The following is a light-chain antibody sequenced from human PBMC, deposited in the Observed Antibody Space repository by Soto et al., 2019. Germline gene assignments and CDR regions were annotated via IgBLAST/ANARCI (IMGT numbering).Light chain of an antibody. J-gene: IGLJ3*02. CDR1: SSDAV. V-gene: IGLV2-14*03. CDR2: GVS. Sequence: QSALTQPASVSGSPGQSITISCTGTSSDAVSWYQVNPDKAPKLVIYGVSNRPSGVSSRFSGSKSGNTASLTISGLQAEDEADYYCSTYTNSITWLFGGGTKVTVL. CDR3: STYTNSITWL.